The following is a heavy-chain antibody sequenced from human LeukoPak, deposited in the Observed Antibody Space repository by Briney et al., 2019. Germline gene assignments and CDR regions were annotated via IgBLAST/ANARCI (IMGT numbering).Heavy chain of an antibody. CDR2: IQYDGSNK. J-gene: IGHJ4*02. Sequence: PGGSLRLSCAASGFTFSSYGMHWVRQAPGKGLEWVAFIQYDGSNKYYADSVKGRFTISRDNSKNTLYLQMNSLRAEDTAVYYCAKGYLGYCSSPSCSLFAYWGQGTLVTVSS. D-gene: IGHD2-2*01. CDR3: AKGYLGYCSSPSCSLFAY. V-gene: IGHV3-30*02. CDR1: GFTFSSYG.